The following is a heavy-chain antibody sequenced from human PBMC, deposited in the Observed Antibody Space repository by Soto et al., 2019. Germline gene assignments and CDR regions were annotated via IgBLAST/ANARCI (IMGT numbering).Heavy chain of an antibody. CDR2: ISPNNGNT. Sequence: ASVKVSCKASGYTFTSYGISWVRQAPGQGLEWMGWISPNNGNTNYAQKFQGRVTMTRDTSISTAYMELSRLRSEDTAVYYCASNIAVAGTTGAFDIWGQGTMVTVSS. J-gene: IGHJ3*02. V-gene: IGHV1-18*01. D-gene: IGHD6-19*01. CDR1: GYTFTSYG. CDR3: ASNIAVAGTTGAFDI.